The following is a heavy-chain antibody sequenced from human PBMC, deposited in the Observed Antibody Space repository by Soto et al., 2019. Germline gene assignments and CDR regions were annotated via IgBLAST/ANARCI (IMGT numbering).Heavy chain of an antibody. D-gene: IGHD6-13*01. CDR1: GGSFSGYS. V-gene: IGHV4-34*01. J-gene: IGHJ4*02. CDR3: ARGRKGYSGTWYVD. Sequence: QVQLQQWGAGLLKPSETLSLTCAVYGGSFSGYSWSWIRQPPGKGLEWIGEISHSGSSNYNPSLTTRVTISVDTSKNQFSLRLSSVTAADTAVYYCARGRKGYSGTWYVDWGQGTLVAVSS. CDR2: ISHSGSS.